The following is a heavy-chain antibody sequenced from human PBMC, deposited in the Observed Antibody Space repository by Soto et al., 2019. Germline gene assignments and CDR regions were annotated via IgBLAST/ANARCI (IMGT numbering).Heavy chain of an antibody. CDR1: GYTFTGYY. Sequence: ASVKVSCKASGYTFTGYYMHWVRQAPGQGLEWMGWINPNSGGTNYAQKFQGWVTMTRDTSISTAYMELSRLRSDDTAVYYCARGGTYYYDSSGYSFFDYWGQGTLVTVSS. J-gene: IGHJ4*02. D-gene: IGHD3-22*01. CDR2: INPNSGGT. CDR3: ARGGTYYYDSSGYSFFDY. V-gene: IGHV1-2*04.